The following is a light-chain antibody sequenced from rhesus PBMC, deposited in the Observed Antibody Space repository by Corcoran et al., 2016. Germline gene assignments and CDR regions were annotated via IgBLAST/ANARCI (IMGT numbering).Light chain of an antibody. CDR1: ENVNNY. Sequence: DIQMTQSPSSLSASVGDRVTLTCRASENVNNYLNWYQQKPGKAPKLLNYKASTLQSGVPSRFSGSGSGTDYTFTISRLQPEDVATYYCQHGYGTPLTFGGGTKVEIK. J-gene: IGKJ4*01. CDR3: QHGYGTPLT. V-gene: IGKV1-74*01. CDR2: KAS.